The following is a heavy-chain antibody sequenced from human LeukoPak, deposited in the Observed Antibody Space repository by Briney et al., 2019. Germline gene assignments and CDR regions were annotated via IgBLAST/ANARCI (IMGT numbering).Heavy chain of an antibody. V-gene: IGHV3-23*01. J-gene: IGHJ6*02. CDR1: GFTFSNYA. CDR3: AAVPLLRYFDWSPGPYYYYGMDV. CDR2: ISGSGGST. D-gene: IGHD3-9*01. Sequence: GGSLRLSCAASGFTFSNYAMSWVRQAPGKGLEWVSAISGSGGSTYYADSVKGRFTISRDNSKNTLYLQMNSLRAEDTAVYYCAAVPLLRYFDWSPGPYYYYGMDVWGQGTTVTVSS.